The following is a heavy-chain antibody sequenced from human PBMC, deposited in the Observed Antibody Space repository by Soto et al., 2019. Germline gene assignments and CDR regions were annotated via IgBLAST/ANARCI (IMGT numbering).Heavy chain of an antibody. V-gene: IGHV1-46*01. D-gene: IGHD6-19*01. Sequence: PSVKVSCKASGYTFTSYYMHWVRQAPGQGLEWMGIINPSGGSTSYAQKFQGRVTMTRDTSTSTVYMELSSLRSEDTAVYYCARAGPRIAVADDYYYYGMDVWGQGTTVTVSS. CDR1: GYTFTSYY. CDR2: INPSGGST. CDR3: ARAGPRIAVADDYYYYGMDV. J-gene: IGHJ6*02.